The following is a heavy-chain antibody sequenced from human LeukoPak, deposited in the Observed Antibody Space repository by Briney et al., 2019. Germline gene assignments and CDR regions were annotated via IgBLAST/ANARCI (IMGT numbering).Heavy chain of an antibody. CDR1: SYSISSGYY. CDR3: ARRGGSRYFDY. J-gene: IGHJ4*02. V-gene: IGHV4-38-2*01. CDR2: IYHSGST. Sequence: ASETLSLTCAVSSYSISSGYYWGWIRQPPGKGREWIGSIYHSGSTYYNPSLKRRVTILVDTSKNQFSLKLSSVTAADTAVYYCARRGGSRYFDYWGQGTLVTVSS. D-gene: IGHD3-16*01.